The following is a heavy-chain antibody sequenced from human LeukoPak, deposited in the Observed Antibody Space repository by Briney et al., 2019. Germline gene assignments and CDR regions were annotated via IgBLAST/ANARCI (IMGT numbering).Heavy chain of an antibody. D-gene: IGHD6-13*01. J-gene: IGHJ4*02. CDR3: ALHSSLDY. Sequence: PSETLSLTCAVYGGSFSGYYWSWIRQPPGKGLEWIGEINHSGSTNYNPSLKSRVTISVDTSKNQFSLKLSSVTAADTAVYYRALHSSLDYWGQGALVTVSS. CDR2: INHSGST. V-gene: IGHV4-34*01. CDR1: GGSFSGYY.